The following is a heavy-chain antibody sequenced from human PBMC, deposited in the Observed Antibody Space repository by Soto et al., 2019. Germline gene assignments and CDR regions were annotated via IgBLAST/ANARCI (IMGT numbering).Heavy chain of an antibody. CDR1: DGSISSYY. CDR3: ARTIWFGEFYYYYYMDV. CDR2: IYYSGST. J-gene: IGHJ6*03. V-gene: IGHV4-59*01. Sequence: SETLSLTCTVADGSISSYYWSWIRKTPGKGLEWIGYIYYSGSTNYNPSLKSRVTISVDTSKNQFSLKLSSVTAADTAVYYCARTIWFGEFYYYYYMDVWGKGTTVTVS. D-gene: IGHD3-10*01.